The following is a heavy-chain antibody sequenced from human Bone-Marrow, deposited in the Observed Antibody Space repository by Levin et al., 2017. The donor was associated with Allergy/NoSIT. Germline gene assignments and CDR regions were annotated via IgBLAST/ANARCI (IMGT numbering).Heavy chain of an antibody. J-gene: IGHJ3*02. D-gene: IGHD3-3*01. V-gene: IGHV3-11*06. CDR3: AGYYDFWSGYFVGDEGGAFDI. Sequence: PGGSLRLSCAASGFTFSDYYMSWIRQAPGKGLEWVSYISSSSSYTNYADSVKGRFTISRDNAKNSLYLQMNSLRAEDTAVYYCAGYYDFWSGYFVGDEGGAFDIWGQGTMVTVSS. CDR1: GFTFSDYY. CDR2: ISSSSSYT.